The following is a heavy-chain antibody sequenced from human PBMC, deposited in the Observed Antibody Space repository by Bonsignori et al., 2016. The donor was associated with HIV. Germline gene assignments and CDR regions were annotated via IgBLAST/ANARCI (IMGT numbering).Heavy chain of an antibody. V-gene: IGHV4-34*01. CDR3: ARAPLWFGPHDAFDI. CDR2: INHSGST. D-gene: IGHD3-10*01. J-gene: IGHJ3*02. Sequence: WIRQPPGKGLEWIGEINHSGSTNYNPSLKSRVTISVDTSKNQFSLKLSSVTAADTAVYYCARAPLWFGPHDAFDIWGQGTMVTVSS.